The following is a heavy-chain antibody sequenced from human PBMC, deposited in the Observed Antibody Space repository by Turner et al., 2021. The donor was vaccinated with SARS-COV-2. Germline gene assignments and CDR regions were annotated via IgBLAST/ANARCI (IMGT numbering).Heavy chain of an antibody. CDR3: AKDLGSGWH. CDR2: ISYDGSNK. D-gene: IGHD6-19*01. V-gene: IGHV3-30*18. Sequence: QVQLMESGGGVVQPGRSLRLSCAASGFTFSSYGMHWVRQAPGKGLEWVALISYDGSNKYYADSVKGRFTISRDNSKNTLYLQMNSLRAEDTAVYYCAKDLGSGWHWGQGTLVTVSS. CDR1: GFTFSSYG. J-gene: IGHJ4*02.